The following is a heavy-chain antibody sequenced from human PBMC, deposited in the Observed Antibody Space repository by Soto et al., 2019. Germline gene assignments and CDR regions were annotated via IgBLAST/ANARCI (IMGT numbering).Heavy chain of an antibody. CDR3: ARVGIGIYYYAGMDV. J-gene: IGHJ6*02. Sequence: ASVKVSCKTSGYTFTSYGISWVRQAPGQGLEWMGWISGYNGNINYAQKVQGRVSMTTDTSTSTAYMELRSLRSDDSAVYYCARVGIGIYYYAGMDVWGQGTTATV. CDR2: ISGYNGNI. CDR1: GYTFTSYG. D-gene: IGHD2-21*01. V-gene: IGHV1-18*01.